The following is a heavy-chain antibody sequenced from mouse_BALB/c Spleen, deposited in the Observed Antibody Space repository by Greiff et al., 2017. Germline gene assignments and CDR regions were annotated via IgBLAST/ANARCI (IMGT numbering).Heavy chain of an antibody. CDR3: ARDYGIYAMDY. CDR2: INPSSGYT. V-gene: IGHV1-4*01. J-gene: IGHJ4*01. CDR1: GYTFTSYT. Sequence: QVHVKQSGAELARPGASVKMSCKASGYTFTSYTMHWVKQRPGQGLEWIGYINPSSGYTNYNQKFKDKATLTADKSSSTAYMQLSSLTSEDSAVYYCARDYGIYAMDYWGQGTSVTVSS. D-gene: IGHD1-2*01.